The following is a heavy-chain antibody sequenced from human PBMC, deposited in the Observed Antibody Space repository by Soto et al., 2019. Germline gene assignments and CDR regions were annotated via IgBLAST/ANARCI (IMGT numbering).Heavy chain of an antibody. CDR2: ISYDGSNK. CDR3: ARETEDGYNHDAFDI. J-gene: IGHJ3*02. CDR1: GFTFSSYA. V-gene: IGHV3-30-3*01. Sequence: QVQLVESGGGVVQPGRSLRLSCAASGFTFSSYAMHWVRQAPGKGLEWVAVISYDGSNKYYADSVKGRFTISRDNSKNTLYLQMNSLRAEDTAVYYCARETEDGYNHDAFDIWGQVTMVTVSS. D-gene: IGHD5-12*01.